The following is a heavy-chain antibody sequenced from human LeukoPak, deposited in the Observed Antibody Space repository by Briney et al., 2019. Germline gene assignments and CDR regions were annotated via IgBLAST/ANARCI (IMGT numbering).Heavy chain of an antibody. CDR3: ARQQYLAFDI. D-gene: IGHD2/OR15-2a*01. Sequence: GESLKISCKGSGYSFTTYWIAWLGLMPGKGREWMGIIYPGDSETRYSTSFQGQVTISADKSISTAYLQRSSLKASDTAIYYCARQQYLAFDIWGQGTMVTVSS. J-gene: IGHJ3*02. CDR2: IYPGDSET. V-gene: IGHV5-51*01. CDR1: GYSFTTYW.